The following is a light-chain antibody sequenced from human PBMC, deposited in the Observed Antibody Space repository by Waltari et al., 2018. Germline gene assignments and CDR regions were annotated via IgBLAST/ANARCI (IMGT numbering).Light chain of an antibody. CDR2: AVS. CDR1: QDISTY. CDR3: QQLSGYPFT. V-gene: IGKV1-9*01. Sequence: DIQLTQSPSFLSASVGDRVTITCRANQDISTYLAWYQQKPGKAPKLLIHAVSTLQAGVPSRFSGGGSGTEFTLTISSLQPEDFATYYCQQLSGYPFTFGPGTKVDIK. J-gene: IGKJ3*01.